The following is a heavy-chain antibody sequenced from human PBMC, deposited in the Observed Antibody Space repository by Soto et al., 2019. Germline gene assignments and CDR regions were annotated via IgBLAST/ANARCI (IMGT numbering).Heavy chain of an antibody. D-gene: IGHD3-22*01. CDR1: GGSINTSSYY. CDR2: IYYSGTT. J-gene: IGHJ4*02. CDR3: ARHVYYDSSGYYYDPQIPYFDY. Sequence: QLQLQESGPGLVKPSETLSLTCSVSGGSINTSSYYWGWIRQPPGKGLEWIGSIYYSGTTHYNPSLKSRVTLFVDTSENQFSLRLSSVTAADTAMYYCARHVYYDSSGYYYDPQIPYFDYWGQGTLVTVSS. V-gene: IGHV4-39*01.